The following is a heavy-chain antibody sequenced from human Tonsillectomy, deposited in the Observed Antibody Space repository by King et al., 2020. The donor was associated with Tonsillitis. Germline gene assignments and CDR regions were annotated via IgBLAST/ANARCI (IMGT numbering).Heavy chain of an antibody. CDR3: VKDSRSGYAGDAFDI. CDR2: ISYDGSNK. J-gene: IGHJ3*02. Sequence: VQLVESGGGVVQPGRSVRLSCAASGFTFSSYGMNWVRQAPGKGLEWVAVISYDGSNKYYADNVKGRFTMSRDNSKNTLYLQINSLRAEDTAVYYYVKDSRSGYAGDAFDIWGQGTMVTVSS. V-gene: IGHV3-30*18. CDR1: GFTFSSYG. D-gene: IGHD5-12*01.